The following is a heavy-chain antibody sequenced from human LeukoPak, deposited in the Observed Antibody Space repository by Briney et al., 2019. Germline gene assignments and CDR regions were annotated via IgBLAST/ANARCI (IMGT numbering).Heavy chain of an antibody. CDR2: ISYDGSNK. D-gene: IGHD5-18*01. CDR1: GFTFSSYA. J-gene: IGHJ4*02. CDR3: ARDVVDTAMPNFDY. Sequence: GRSLRLSCAASGFTFSSYAMHWVRQAPGKGLEWVAVISYDGSNKYYADSVKGRFTISRDNSKNTLYLQMNSLRAEDTAVYYCARDVVDTAMPNFDYWGQGTLVTVSS. V-gene: IGHV3-30-3*01.